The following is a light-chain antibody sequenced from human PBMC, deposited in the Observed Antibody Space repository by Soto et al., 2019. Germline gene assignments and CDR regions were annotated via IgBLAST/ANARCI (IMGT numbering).Light chain of an antibody. V-gene: IGLV2-14*01. Sequence: QSALTQPASVSGSPGQSXTISCTGTSSDVGGYNYVSWYQQHPGKAPKLMIYDVSNRPSGVSNRFSGSKSGNTASLTISGLQAEDEADYYCSSYTSSSTLEVFGGGTKLTVL. CDR2: DVS. CDR3: SSYTSSSTLEV. CDR1: SSDVGGYNY. J-gene: IGLJ2*01.